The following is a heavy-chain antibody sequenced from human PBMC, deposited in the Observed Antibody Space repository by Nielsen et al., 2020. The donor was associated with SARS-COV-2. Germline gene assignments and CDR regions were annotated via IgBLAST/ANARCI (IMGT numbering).Heavy chain of an antibody. CDR3: AKDLSIVVVPAATMDV. J-gene: IGHJ6*02. V-gene: IGHV3-30*18. D-gene: IGHD2-2*01. CDR1: GFTFSIYG. Sequence: WGSLRLSCAASGFTFSIYGMHWVRQAPGKVLDWLAVISYDGSNKYYADSVKCRFTISRDNSKNTLYLQMNSLRAEDTAVYYCAKDLSIVVVPAATMDVWGQGTTVTVSS. CDR2: ISYDGSNK.